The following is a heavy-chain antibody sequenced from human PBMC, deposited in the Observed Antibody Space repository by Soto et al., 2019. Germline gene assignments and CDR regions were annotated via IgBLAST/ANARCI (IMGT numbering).Heavy chain of an antibody. CDR1: GYTFSDYD. CDR2: MNPNSGET. V-gene: IGHV1-8*02. J-gene: IGHJ5*02. CDR3: ARVAVAARPRWYNWFDP. D-gene: IGHD2-15*01. Sequence: QEQLVQSGAEVKKPGASVKVSCKTSGYTFSDYDINWVRQVTGQGLEWIGWMNPNSGETGYAQKFQGRVTMTRSVSLTTAYLELSSLRSEHTAVYYCARVAVAARPRWYNWFDPWGQGTLVTVSS.